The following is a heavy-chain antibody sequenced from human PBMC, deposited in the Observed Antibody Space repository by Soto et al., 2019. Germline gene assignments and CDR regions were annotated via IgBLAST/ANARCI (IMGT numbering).Heavy chain of an antibody. CDR2: ISSSSNYM. CDR1: GFTFSSYS. J-gene: IGHJ6*02. CDR3: ARVGCSRGSCSLRGGNYYGMDV. D-gene: IGHD2-15*01. V-gene: IGHV3-21*01. Sequence: EVQLVESGGGLVKPGGSLRLTCAASGFTFSSYSMNWVRQAPGKGLEWVSSISSSSNYMYYADSVKGRFTISRDNAKDSLYLQVNSLRAKDTAIYYCARVGCSRGSCSLRGGNYYGMDVWGQGTTVTVSS.